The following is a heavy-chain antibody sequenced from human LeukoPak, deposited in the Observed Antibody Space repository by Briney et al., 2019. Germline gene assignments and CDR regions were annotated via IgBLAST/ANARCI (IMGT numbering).Heavy chain of an antibody. Sequence: SETLSLTCAVYGGSFSGYYWSWIRQPPGKRLEWIGEINPSGSTNYNPSLKSRITISLDTSKNQFSLKLSSVTAADTAVYYCARHLPSPELQFYFDYWGPGTLVTVSS. D-gene: IGHD5-24*01. V-gene: IGHV4-34*01. CDR1: GGSFSGYY. CDR3: ARHLPSPELQFYFDY. J-gene: IGHJ4*02. CDR2: INPSGST.